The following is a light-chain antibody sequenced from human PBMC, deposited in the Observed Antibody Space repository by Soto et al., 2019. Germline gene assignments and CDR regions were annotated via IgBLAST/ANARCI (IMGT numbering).Light chain of an antibody. V-gene: IGKV1-5*01. Sequence: DVQMTQSPSTLSASVGDIVTMNFRASEFISGWLAWYQQKPGQAPKLLIYDASTLESGVPGRFSGSGVGTHFTLTISGLQPEDFATYHCQHYNSYSRAFGQGTKVDIK. CDR3: QHYNSYSRA. CDR1: EFISGW. J-gene: IGKJ1*01. CDR2: DAS.